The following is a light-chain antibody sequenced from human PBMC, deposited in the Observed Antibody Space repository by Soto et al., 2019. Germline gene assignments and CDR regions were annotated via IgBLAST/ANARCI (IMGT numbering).Light chain of an antibody. Sequence: QTVVTQEPSFSVSPGGTVTLTCGLSSGSVSTSYHPSWYQQTPGQAARTLIYSTNTRSSGVPDRFSGSILGNKAALTITGAQADDESDYYCVLYMGSGISVFGGGTKLTVL. V-gene: IGLV8-61*01. J-gene: IGLJ2*01. CDR1: SGSVSTSYH. CDR2: STN. CDR3: VLYMGSGISV.